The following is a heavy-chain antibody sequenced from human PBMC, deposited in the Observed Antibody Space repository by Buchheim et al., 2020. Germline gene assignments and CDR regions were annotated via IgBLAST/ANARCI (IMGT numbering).Heavy chain of an antibody. CDR2: INHSGST. V-gene: IGHV4-34*01. Sequence: QVQLQQWGAGLLKPSETLSLTCAVYGGSFSGYYWSWIRQPPGKGLEWIGEINHSGSTNYNPSLKSRVTISVDTSKNQFSLKLSSVTAADTAVYYCARDSGAGTTLVWFDPWGQGTL. CDR1: GGSFSGYY. J-gene: IGHJ5*02. CDR3: ARDSGAGTTLVWFDP. D-gene: IGHD1-7*01.